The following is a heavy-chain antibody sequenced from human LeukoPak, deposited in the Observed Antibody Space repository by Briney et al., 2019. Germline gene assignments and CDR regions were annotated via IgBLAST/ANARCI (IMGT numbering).Heavy chain of an antibody. D-gene: IGHD3-16*01. V-gene: IGHV3-7*03. J-gene: IGHJ6*02. CDR2: INHNGNVN. CDR1: GFTFSSYW. Sequence: PGGSLRLSCAASGFTFSSYWMNWARQAPGKGLEGVASINHNGNVNYYVDSVKGRSTISRDNAKNSLYLQMSNLRAEDTAVYFCARGGGLDVWGQGATVTVSS. CDR3: ARGGGLDV.